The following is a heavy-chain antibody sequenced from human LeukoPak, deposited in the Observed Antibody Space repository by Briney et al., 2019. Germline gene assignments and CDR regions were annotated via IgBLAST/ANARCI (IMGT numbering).Heavy chain of an antibody. J-gene: IGHJ6*02. CDR3: ARDKRYYDSSGYYYVFAMDV. D-gene: IGHD3-22*01. Sequence: SETLSLTCNVSGDSIGSYYWGWIRQPPGKGLEWIGYIYYVGTTNYNPSLKSRVTISVDTSKNQFSLKLSSVTAADTAVYYCARDKRYYDSSGYYYVFAMDVWGQGTTVTVSS. CDR2: IYYVGTT. V-gene: IGHV4-59*01. CDR1: GDSIGSYY.